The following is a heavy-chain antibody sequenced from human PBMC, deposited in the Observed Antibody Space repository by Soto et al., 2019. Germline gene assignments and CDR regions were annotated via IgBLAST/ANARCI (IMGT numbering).Heavy chain of an antibody. V-gene: IGHV3-48*02. CDR3: ARVGEGGKLAAVGPDYDFWSGYNKDPYYYYGMDV. J-gene: IGHJ6*02. D-gene: IGHD3-3*01. CDR2: ISSSSSTI. CDR1: GFTFSSYS. Sequence: GGSLRLSCAASGFTFSSYSMNWVRQAPGKGLEWVSYISSSSSTIYYADSVKGRFTISRDNAKNSLYLQMNSLRDEDTAVYYCARVGEGGKLAAVGPDYDFWSGYNKDPYYYYGMDVWGQGTTVTVSS.